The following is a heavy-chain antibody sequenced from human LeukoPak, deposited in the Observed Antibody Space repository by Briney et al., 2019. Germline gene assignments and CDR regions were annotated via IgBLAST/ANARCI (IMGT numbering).Heavy chain of an antibody. V-gene: IGHV3-23*01. Sequence: GRSLRLSCAASGFTFSNYVMIWVRQAPGKGLEWVSSISGRGGSTYYAGSVKGRFTISRDNSKNTLSLQMDSLRSEDTAVYYCAKDSGVVVTAIPNYWGQGALVTVSS. J-gene: IGHJ4*02. D-gene: IGHD2-21*02. CDR1: GFTFSNYV. CDR3: AKDSGVVVTAIPNY. CDR2: ISGRGGST.